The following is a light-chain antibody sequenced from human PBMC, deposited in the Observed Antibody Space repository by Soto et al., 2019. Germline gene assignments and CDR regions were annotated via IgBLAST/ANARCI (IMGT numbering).Light chain of an antibody. Sequence: EIVLTQSPGTLSLSPGERGTLSCRASQSVSSSYLAWYQQKPGQAPRLLIYGASSRTTGIPDRFSGSGSGTDFTRTISRLEPEDFAVYYCQQYDSSPWTFGQGTKVEIK. CDR2: GAS. V-gene: IGKV3-20*01. CDR3: QQYDSSPWT. J-gene: IGKJ1*01. CDR1: QSVSSSY.